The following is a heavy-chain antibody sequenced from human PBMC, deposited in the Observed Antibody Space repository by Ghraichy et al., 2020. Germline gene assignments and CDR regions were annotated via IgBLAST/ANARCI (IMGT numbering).Heavy chain of an antibody. Sequence: GGSLRLSCAASGFTFSSYTMNWVRQAPGKGLEWVSSISISSTYIYYADFGKGRFTMSRDNARNSLYLQMNSLRVEDTAVYYCARDLRIVARESSGWSIEPAYWGQGTLVTVSS. D-gene: IGHD6-19*01. CDR3: ARDLRIVARESSGWSIEPAY. V-gene: IGHV3-21*01. J-gene: IGHJ4*02. CDR2: ISISSTYI. CDR1: GFTFSSYT.